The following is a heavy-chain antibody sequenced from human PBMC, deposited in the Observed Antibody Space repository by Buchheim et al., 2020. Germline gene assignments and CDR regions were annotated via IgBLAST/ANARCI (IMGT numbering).Heavy chain of an antibody. CDR1: GFTFSSYW. CDR2: VNSDGSST. V-gene: IGHV3-74*01. D-gene: IGHD3-22*01. J-gene: IGHJ6*02. Sequence: EVQLVESGGGLVQPGGSLRLSCAASGFTFSSYWMHWVRQAPGKGLVWVSRVNSDGSSTTYADSVKGRFTISRDNAKNTLYLQMNSLRAEDTAVYYCARDFTMIVDPYYYYYGMDVWGQGTT. CDR3: ARDFTMIVDPYYYYYGMDV.